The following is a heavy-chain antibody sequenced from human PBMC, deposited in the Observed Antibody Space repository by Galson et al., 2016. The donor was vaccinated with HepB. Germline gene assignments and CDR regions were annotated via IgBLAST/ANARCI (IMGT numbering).Heavy chain of an antibody. V-gene: IGHV3-74*01. CDR3: ARDTSYSMDV. J-gene: IGHJ4*02. CDR2: INSDGSGT. Sequence: SLRLSCAASGITFRRNWIHWVRQVPGKGLVWVSCINSDGSGTNYVDSVKGRFTISRDNAKNTAYLQMNSLRAEDSAVYFWARDTSYSMDVWGQGTLVTVSS. D-gene: IGHD4-11*01. CDR1: GITFRRNW.